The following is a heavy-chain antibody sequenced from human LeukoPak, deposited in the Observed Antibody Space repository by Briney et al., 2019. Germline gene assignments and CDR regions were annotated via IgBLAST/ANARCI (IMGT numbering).Heavy chain of an antibody. CDR3: ARADFWSGYYTSGPWFDP. V-gene: IGHV4-61*02. J-gene: IGHJ5*02. Sequence: SETLSLTCTVSGGSISSGSYYWSWIRQSAGKGLEWIGRIYTSGSTNYNPSLKSRVTISVDTSKNQFSLKLSSVTAADTAVYYCARADFWSGYYTSGPWFDPWGQGTLVTVSS. D-gene: IGHD3-3*01. CDR1: GGSISSGSYY. CDR2: IYTSGST.